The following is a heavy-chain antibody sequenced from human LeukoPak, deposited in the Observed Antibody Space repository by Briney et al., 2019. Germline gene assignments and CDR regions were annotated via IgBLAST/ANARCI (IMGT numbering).Heavy chain of an antibody. CDR1: GFTFSSYS. D-gene: IGHD6-6*01. Sequence: PGGSLRLSCAASGFTFSSYSMNWVRQAPGKGLEWVSSISSSRNDIYYADSVKGRFTISRDNVKSSLYLQMNSLRAEDTAVYYCASGYSRSSNDYWGHGTLVTVSS. CDR3: ASGYSRSSNDY. CDR2: ISSSRNDI. J-gene: IGHJ4*01. V-gene: IGHV3-21*01.